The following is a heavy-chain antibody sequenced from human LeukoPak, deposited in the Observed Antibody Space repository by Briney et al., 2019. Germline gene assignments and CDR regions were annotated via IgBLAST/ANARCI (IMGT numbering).Heavy chain of an antibody. CDR1: GGSISSSNW. D-gene: IGHD2-2*01. CDR3: AQGTSSDYFDY. J-gene: IGHJ4*02. Sequence: SETLSLTCAVSGGSISSSNWWSWVRQPPGKGLEWIGEIYHSGSTNYNPSLKSRIAISVDTSKNQFSLRLSSVTAADTAVYYCAQGTSSDYFDYWGQGILVTVSS. CDR2: IYHSGST. V-gene: IGHV4-4*02.